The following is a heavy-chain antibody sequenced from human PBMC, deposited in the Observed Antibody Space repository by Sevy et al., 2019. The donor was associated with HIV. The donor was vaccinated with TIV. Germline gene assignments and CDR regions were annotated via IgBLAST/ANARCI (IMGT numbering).Heavy chain of an antibody. J-gene: IGHJ6*02. CDR1: GIIFTSSG. CDR3: AKDFTGYNGMDV. D-gene: IGHD3-9*01. CDR2: ISYHGRDK. V-gene: IGHV3-30*18. Sequence: GTPRLSCVVSGIIFTSSGMHWVRQAPGKGLEWVAVISYHGRDKFYADSVKGRFTISRDNSKNILYLQMNGLRIEDTAVYYCAKDFTGYNGMDVWGQGTMVTVSS.